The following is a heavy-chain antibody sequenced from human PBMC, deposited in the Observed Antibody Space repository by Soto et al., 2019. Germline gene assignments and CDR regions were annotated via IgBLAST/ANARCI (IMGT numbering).Heavy chain of an antibody. CDR3: AADPRPQLVPIDY. D-gene: IGHD6-6*01. Sequence: EVQLVASVGGLVQPGGSLRLSCAASGFTFSSYWMTWVRQAPGKGLEWVANIQQDGSEKYDVDPVKGRFTISRDNAKNSLYLQMNILRAEDTAVYYCAADPRPQLVPIDYWGQGTLVTVSS. CDR2: IQQDGSEK. J-gene: IGHJ4*02. CDR1: GFTFSSYW. V-gene: IGHV3-7*01.